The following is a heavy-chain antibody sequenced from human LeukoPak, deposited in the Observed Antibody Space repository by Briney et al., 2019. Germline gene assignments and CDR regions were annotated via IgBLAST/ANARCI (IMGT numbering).Heavy chain of an antibody. CDR1: GFTFDDCA. V-gene: IGHV3-9*01. CDR3: AKAPSIAHAFDI. Sequence: GRSLRLSCAASGFTFDDCAMHWVRQAPGKGLEWVSGISWNSGSIGYADSVKGRFTISRDNAKNSLYLQMNSLRAEDTALYYCAKAPSIAHAFDIWGQGTMVTVSS. CDR2: ISWNSGSI. J-gene: IGHJ3*02. D-gene: IGHD2/OR15-2a*01.